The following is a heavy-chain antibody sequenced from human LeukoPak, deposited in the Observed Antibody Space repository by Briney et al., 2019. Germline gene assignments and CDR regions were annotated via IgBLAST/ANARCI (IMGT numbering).Heavy chain of an antibody. Sequence: PGGPLSLPCAASGLTFNSYDMHWLRQAPGKALEWVAFTYYHGSNSLYGDSVKGRFTISRDNSKNTLYLQMNNLRPEDTAVYFCAKDAVGLSDYWGEGTLVTVS. CDR2: TYYHGSNS. D-gene: IGHD1-26*01. CDR3: AKDAVGLSDY. CDR1: GLTFNSYD. J-gene: IGHJ4*02. V-gene: IGHV3-30*02.